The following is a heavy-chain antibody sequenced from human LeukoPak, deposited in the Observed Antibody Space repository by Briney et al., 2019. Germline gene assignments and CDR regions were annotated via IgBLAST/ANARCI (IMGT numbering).Heavy chain of an antibody. CDR1: GFTFNTYS. D-gene: IGHD2/OR15-2a*01. CDR3: ARDGSNSGPDFDY. V-gene: IGHV3-48*02. Sequence: GGSLRLSCAASGFTFNTYSMNWVRQAPGKGLEWVSYITSTSSPIYYADSVKGRFTISRDNARNSLHLQMNSLRDEDTAVYYCARDGSNSGPDFDYWGQGILVTVSS. CDR2: ITSTSSPI. J-gene: IGHJ4*02.